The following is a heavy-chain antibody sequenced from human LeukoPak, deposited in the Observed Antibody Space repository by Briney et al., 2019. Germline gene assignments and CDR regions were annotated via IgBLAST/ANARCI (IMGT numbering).Heavy chain of an antibody. J-gene: IGHJ3*02. Sequence: NPGGSLRLSCAASGFTFSAYSMNWVRQAPGKGLEWVSSISTSSIYIYYADSVKGRFTVSRDNAKNSLYLQMNSLRAEDTAVYYCAGSSIDGYNLIDAFDMWGQGTMVTVSS. CDR2: ISTSSIYI. V-gene: IGHV3-21*01. CDR3: AGSSIDGYNLIDAFDM. D-gene: IGHD5-24*01. CDR1: GFTFSAYS.